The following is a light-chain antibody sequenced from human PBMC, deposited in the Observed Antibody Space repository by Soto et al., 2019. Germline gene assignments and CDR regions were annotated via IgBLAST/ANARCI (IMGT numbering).Light chain of an antibody. Sequence: QSALTRPASVSGSPGQSITISCTGTSSDVGGYNYVSWYQQHPGKAPKLMIYDVSNRPSGVSNRFSGSKSDNTASLTISGLQAEDEADYFCSSYSSSSTLVVFGGGTKLTVL. CDR3: SSYSSSSTLVV. J-gene: IGLJ2*01. CDR1: SSDVGGYNY. CDR2: DVS. V-gene: IGLV2-14*01.